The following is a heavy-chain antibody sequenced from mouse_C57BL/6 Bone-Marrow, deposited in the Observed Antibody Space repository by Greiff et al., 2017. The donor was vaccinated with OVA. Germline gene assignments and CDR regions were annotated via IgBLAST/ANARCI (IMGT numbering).Heavy chain of an antibody. CDR1: GYTFTSYW. CDR2: IHPSDSDT. V-gene: IGHV1-74*01. D-gene: IGHD1-1*01. CDR3: AIESYGSSYYAMDY. J-gene: IGHJ4*01. Sequence: VQLQQPGAELVKPGASVKVSCKASGYTFTSYWMHWVKQRPGQGLEWIGRIHPSDSDTNYNQKFKGKATLTVDKSSSTAYMQLSSLTSEDSAVYYGAIESYGSSYYAMDYWGQGTSVTVSS.